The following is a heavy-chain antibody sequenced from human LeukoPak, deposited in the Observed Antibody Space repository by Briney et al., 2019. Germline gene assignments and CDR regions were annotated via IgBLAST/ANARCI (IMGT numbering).Heavy chain of an antibody. D-gene: IGHD2-2*01. CDR1: GFPFRTYA. V-gene: IGHV3-21*06. Sequence: GGSLRLSCAVSGFPFRTYAMNWVRQAPGKGLDWVSSISSRGTYTYYADSVKGRFTISRDNAESSLYLQMNSLRAEDTAVYYCARGWDLPAFTHFDYWGQGALVTVSS. CDR2: ISSRGTYT. J-gene: IGHJ4*02. CDR3: ARGWDLPAFTHFDY.